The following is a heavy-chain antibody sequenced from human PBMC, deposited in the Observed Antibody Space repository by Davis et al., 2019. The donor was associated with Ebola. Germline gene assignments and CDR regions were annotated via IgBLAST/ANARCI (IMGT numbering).Heavy chain of an antibody. J-gene: IGHJ4*02. CDR2: INGDGTIT. CDR3: SSTLGTLDY. D-gene: IGHD7-27*01. CDR1: GFTFSSYW. V-gene: IGHV3-74*01. Sequence: GESLKISCAASGFTFSSYWMHWVRQTPGTGLVWVSNINGDGTITNYADSVKGRFTISRDDSKNMAYLQMNSLKSEDTAVYYCSSTLGTLDYWGQGTLVTVSS.